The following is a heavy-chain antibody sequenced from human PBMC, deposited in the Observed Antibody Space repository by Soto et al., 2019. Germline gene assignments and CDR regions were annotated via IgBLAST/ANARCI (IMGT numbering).Heavy chain of an antibody. Sequence: QVQLQESGPGLVKPSETLSLTCTVSGGSVSSGSYYWSWIRQPPGKGLEWIGYIYYSGSTNYNPPLKSRVTISVDTSKNQFSLAPSSVTAADTAVYYCATRYHRLAAAGTNFDYWGQGTLVTVSS. J-gene: IGHJ4*02. CDR3: ATRYHRLAAAGTNFDY. D-gene: IGHD6-13*01. CDR1: GGSVSSGSYY. CDR2: IYYSGST. V-gene: IGHV4-61*01.